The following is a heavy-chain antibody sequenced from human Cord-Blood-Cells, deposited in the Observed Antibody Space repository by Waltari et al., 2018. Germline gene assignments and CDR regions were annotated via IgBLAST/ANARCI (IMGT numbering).Heavy chain of an antibody. CDR1: GYSISSGYY. CDR3: ARDSSSSDY. Sequence: QVQLQESGPGLVKPSETLSLTCAVSGYSISSGYYWGWIRQPPGKGLEWIGSIYHSGSTYNTPSLKSRVTISVDTSKNQFSLKLSSVTAADTAVYYCARDSSSSDYWGQGTLVTVSS. V-gene: IGHV4-38-2*02. D-gene: IGHD6-6*01. J-gene: IGHJ4*02. CDR2: IYHSGST.